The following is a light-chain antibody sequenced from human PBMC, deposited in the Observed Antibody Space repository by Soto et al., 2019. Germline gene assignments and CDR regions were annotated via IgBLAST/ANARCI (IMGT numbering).Light chain of an antibody. CDR3: CSYAGSSTFLYV. CDR1: SSDVGSYNL. Sequence: QSALTQPASVSGSRGQSITISCTGTSSDVGSYNLVSWYQQHPGKAPKLMIYEGSKRPSGVSNRFSGSKSGNTASLTISGLQAEDEADYYCCSYAGSSTFLYVFGTGTKLTVL. J-gene: IGLJ1*01. CDR2: EGS. V-gene: IGLV2-23*03.